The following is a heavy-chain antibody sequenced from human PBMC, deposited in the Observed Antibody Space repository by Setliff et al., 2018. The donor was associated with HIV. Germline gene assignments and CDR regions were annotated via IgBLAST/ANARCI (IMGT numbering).Heavy chain of an antibody. CDR3: AADPQTGTTSYDAFDI. D-gene: IGHD1-7*01. CDR2: IVVGSGNT. CDR1: GFTFTNSA. Sequence: GASVKVSCKASGFTFTNSAVQWVRQARGQRLEWIGWIVVGSGNTNYAQKFQERVTITRDMSTSRAYMELSGLRTEDTAVYYCAADPQTGTTSYDAFDIWGQGTVVTVPS. J-gene: IGHJ3*02. V-gene: IGHV1-58*01.